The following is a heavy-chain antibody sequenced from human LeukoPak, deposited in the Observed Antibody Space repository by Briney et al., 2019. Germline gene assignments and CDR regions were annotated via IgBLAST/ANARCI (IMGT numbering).Heavy chain of an antibody. J-gene: IGHJ4*02. V-gene: IGHV3-48*04. D-gene: IGHD3-22*01. CDR1: GFTFSTYG. CDR3: ARDPPSQNFYDSSGYYDY. CDR2: ISSSGSTI. Sequence: GGSLRLSCAASGFTFSTYGMNWVRQAPGKGLEWVSYISSSGSTIYYADSVKGRFTISRDNAKNSLYLQMNSLRAEDTAVYYCARDPPSQNFYDSSGYYDYWGQGTLVTVSS.